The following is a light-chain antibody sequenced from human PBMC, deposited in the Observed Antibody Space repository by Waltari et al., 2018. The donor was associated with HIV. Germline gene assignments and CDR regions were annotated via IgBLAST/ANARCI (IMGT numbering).Light chain of an antibody. V-gene: IGLV1-47*01. CDR3: ATWDDSLSGRV. J-gene: IGLJ2*01. CDR2: RNN. Sequence: QSVLTQPPSASGTPGQTVTISCSGSSPNVGSNYVYWYQQFPGMAPKPLIYRNNQRPSGVPDRFSGSKSGTSASLAISRLRPADEADYYCATWDDSLSGRVFGGGTKLTVL. CDR1: SPNVGSNY.